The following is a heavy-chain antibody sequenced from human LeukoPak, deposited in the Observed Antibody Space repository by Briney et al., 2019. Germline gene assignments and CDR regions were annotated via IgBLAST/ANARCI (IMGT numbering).Heavy chain of an antibody. CDR1: GGSISNTLYY. Sequence: SETLSHTCTVSGGSISNTLYYWAWIRQPPGKGLESIGSIYYSRSTYYSPSLKSRVTISVDTSKNQFSLKLTSVTAADTAVYYCARRKGFGEGYFDSWGQGTLVTVSS. V-gene: IGHV4-39*01. J-gene: IGHJ4*02. D-gene: IGHD3-10*01. CDR2: IYYSRST. CDR3: ARRKGFGEGYFDS.